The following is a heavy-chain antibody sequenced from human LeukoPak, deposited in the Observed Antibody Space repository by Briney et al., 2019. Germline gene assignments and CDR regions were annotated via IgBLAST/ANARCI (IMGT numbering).Heavy chain of an antibody. J-gene: IGHJ4*02. Sequence: PGGSLRLSCAASGNYWMHWVRQAPGKGLVWVSHINSDGSWTSYADSVKGRFTTSKDNAKNTVYLQMNNLRAEDTAVYYCVSFYETDWGRGTLVTVSS. CDR1: GNYW. CDR2: INSDGSWT. V-gene: IGHV3-74*01. CDR3: VSFYETD. D-gene: IGHD2/OR15-2a*01.